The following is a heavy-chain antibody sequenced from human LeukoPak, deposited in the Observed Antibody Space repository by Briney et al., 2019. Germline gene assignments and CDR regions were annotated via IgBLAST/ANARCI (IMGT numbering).Heavy chain of an antibody. CDR1: GGSLTNDDW. J-gene: IGHJ4*02. D-gene: IGHD6-13*01. Sequence: SETLSLTCAVSGGSLTNDDWWNWVRQPPGKGLEWIGSIYYSGSTNYNPSLKSRVTISVDTSKNQFSLKLSSVTAADTAVYYCAGYSSSFYYWGQGTLVTVSS. CDR2: IYYSGST. V-gene: IGHV4-4*02. CDR3: AGYSSSFYY.